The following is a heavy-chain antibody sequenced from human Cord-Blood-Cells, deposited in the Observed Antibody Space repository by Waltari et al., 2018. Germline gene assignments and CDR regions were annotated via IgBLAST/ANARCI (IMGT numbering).Heavy chain of an antibody. V-gene: IGHV1-69*06. J-gene: IGHJ5*02. Sequence: VQLVQSGAEVTKPGSSVQVSCQASGGTFSSYAISWVRQAPGQGLEWMGGIIPIFGTANYAQKFQGRVTITADKSTSTAYMELSSLRSEDTAVYYCARSLVTTNWFDPWGQGTLVTVSS. CDR1: GGTFSSYA. D-gene: IGHD4-4*01. CDR3: ARSLVTTNWFDP. CDR2: IIPIFGTA.